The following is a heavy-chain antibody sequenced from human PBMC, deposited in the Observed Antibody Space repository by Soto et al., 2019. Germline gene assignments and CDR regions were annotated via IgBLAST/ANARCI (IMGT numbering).Heavy chain of an antibody. CDR2: INHSGST. J-gene: IGHJ6*02. CDR3: AREGRYYDFWSGPPGGMDV. D-gene: IGHD3-3*01. Sequence: QVQLQQWGAGLLKPSETLSLTCAVYGGSFSGYYWRWIRQPPGKGLEWIGEINHSGSTNYNPSLKSQVTISVDTSKHQFSLKLSSVTAADTAVDYCAREGRYYDFWSGPPGGMDVWGQGTTVTVSS. CDR1: GGSFSGYY. V-gene: IGHV4-34*01.